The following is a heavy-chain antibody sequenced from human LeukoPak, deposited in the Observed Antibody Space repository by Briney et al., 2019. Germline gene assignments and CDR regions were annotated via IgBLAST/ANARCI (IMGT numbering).Heavy chain of an antibody. Sequence: SETLSLTCAVSGVPLSTYYWSWIRQPAGKGLEWIGRIYTSGNTNSNPSLKSRVTMSVDTSNNLFSLKLTSVTAADTAVYYCARVMGYSSGGNCYSHFDPWGQGTLVTVSS. CDR2: IYTSGNT. D-gene: IGHD2-15*01. V-gene: IGHV4-4*07. J-gene: IGHJ5*02. CDR3: ARVMGYSSGGNCYSHFDP. CDR1: GVPLSTYY.